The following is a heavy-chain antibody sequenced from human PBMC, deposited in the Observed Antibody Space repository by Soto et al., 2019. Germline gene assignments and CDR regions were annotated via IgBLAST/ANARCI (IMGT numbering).Heavy chain of an antibody. V-gene: IGHV1-69*12. CDR1: GGTFSSYA. Sequence: QVQLVQSGAEVKKPGSSVKVSCKASGGTFSSYAISWVRQAPGQGLEWMGGIIPIFGTANYAQKFQGRVTITADEAQSTANRELHSLRSEDTPVYYCASAPYCFEPKDDWGQGTLVTVSS. J-gene: IGHJ4*02. D-gene: IGHD2-21*02. CDR2: IIPIFGTA. CDR3: ASAPYCFEPKDD.